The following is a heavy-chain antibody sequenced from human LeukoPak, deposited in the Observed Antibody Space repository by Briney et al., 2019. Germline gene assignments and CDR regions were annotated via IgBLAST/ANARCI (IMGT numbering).Heavy chain of an antibody. CDR3: AKDSYVSGRPLHTFDV. Sequence: GGSLRLSCAASGFAFAVHAMTWVRQAPGKGLEWVSGISGDGARTHYAESVKGQFTISSDNSQNTLFLQMNSLRVEDTAIYYCAKDSYVSGRPLHTFDVWGQGTMVTVSS. CDR1: GFAFAVHA. CDR2: ISGDGART. V-gene: IGHV3-23*01. J-gene: IGHJ3*01. D-gene: IGHD3-10*01.